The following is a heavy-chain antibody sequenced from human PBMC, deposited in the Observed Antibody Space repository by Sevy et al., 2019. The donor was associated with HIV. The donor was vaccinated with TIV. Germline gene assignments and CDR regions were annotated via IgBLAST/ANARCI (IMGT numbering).Heavy chain of an antibody. V-gene: IGHV3-13*01. J-gene: IGHJ4*02. CDR2: IGTLGDT. D-gene: IGHD2-21*01. Sequence: GGSLRLSCAGYGFSFSDSDMHWVRHPTGKSLEWISSIGTLGDTFYADSVKGRFTISRDNAKSSLYLQMSNLRAGDTALYYCVRGLQNHCDRTACPLDHWGQGTLVTVSS. CDR3: VRGLQNHCDRTACPLDH. CDR1: GFSFSDSD.